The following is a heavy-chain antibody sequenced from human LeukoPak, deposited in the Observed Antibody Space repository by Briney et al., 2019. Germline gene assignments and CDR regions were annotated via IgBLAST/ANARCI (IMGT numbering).Heavy chain of an antibody. V-gene: IGHV3-33*01. CDR1: GFTFSSYG. Sequence: PGGSLRLSCAASGFTFSSYGMHWVRQAPGKGLEWVAVIWYDGSNKYYADSVKGRFTISRDNSKNTLYLQMNSLRAEDTAVYYCARESPLQWPPQSDYWGQGTLVTVSS. CDR3: ARESPLQWPPQSDY. J-gene: IGHJ4*02. CDR2: IWYDGSNK. D-gene: IGHD6-19*01.